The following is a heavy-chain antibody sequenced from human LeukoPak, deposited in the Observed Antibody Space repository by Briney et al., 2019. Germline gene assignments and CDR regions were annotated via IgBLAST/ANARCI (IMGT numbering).Heavy chain of an antibody. CDR2: ISAYNGNT. V-gene: IGHV1-18*01. CDR1: GYTFTSYG. CDR3: AREPRLGIAAAGNWFDP. D-gene: IGHD6-13*01. J-gene: IGHJ5*02. Sequence: ASVKVSCKASGYTFTSYGISWVRQAPGQGLEWMGWISAYNGNTNYAQKLQGRVTMTTDTSTSTAYMELRGLRSDDTAVYYCAREPRLGIAAAGNWFDPWGQGTLVTVSS.